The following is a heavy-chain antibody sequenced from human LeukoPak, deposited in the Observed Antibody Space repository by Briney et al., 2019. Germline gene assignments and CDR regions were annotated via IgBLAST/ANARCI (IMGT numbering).Heavy chain of an antibody. CDR2: IYYSGST. V-gene: IGHV4-59*01. D-gene: IGHD6-19*01. CDR1: GGSISSYY. J-gene: IGHJ4*02. Sequence: SETLSLTCTVSGGSISSYYWSWIRQPPGKGLEWIGYIYYSGSTNYNPSLKSRVTISVDTSKNQFSLKLSSVTAADTAVYYCARDDSVVGTAYDYWGQGTLVTVSS. CDR3: ARDDSVVGTAYDY.